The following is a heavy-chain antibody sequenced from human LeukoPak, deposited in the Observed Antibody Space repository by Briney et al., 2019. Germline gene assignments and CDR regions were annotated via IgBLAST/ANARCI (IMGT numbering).Heavy chain of an antibody. V-gene: IGHV3-21*01. CDR1: GFTFSSYS. CDR2: ISSSSSYI. CDR3: ASLPVLLRFGDHNDY. Sequence: GGSLRLSCAASGFTFSSYSMNWVRQAPGKGLEWVSSISSSSSYIYYADSVKGRFTISRDNAKNSLYLQMNSLRAEDTAVYYCASLPVLLRFGDHNDYWGQGTLVTVSS. J-gene: IGHJ4*02. D-gene: IGHD3-10*01.